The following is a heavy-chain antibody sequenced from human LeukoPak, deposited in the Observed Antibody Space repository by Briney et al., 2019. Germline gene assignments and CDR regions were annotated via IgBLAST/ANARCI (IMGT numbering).Heavy chain of an antibody. V-gene: IGHV4-4*02. CDR1: GGSISSSNW. CDR2: IYHSGST. D-gene: IGHD3-10*01. CDR3: AMVRGVIHSPFDY. Sequence: SGTLSLTCAVSGGSISSSNWWSWVRQPPGKGLEWIGEIYHSGSTNYNPSLKSRVTISVDKSKNQFSLKLSSVTAADTAVYYCAMVRGVIHSPFDYWGQGTLVTVSS. J-gene: IGHJ4*02.